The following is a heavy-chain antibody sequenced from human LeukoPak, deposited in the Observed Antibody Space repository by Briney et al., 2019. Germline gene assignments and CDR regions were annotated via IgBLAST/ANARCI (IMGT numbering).Heavy chain of an antibody. Sequence: GGSLRLSCAASGFTFSSYAMHWVRQAPGKGLEWVSAISGSGGGTYYADSVKGRFTISRDNSKNTLYLQMNSLRAEDTAVYYCAKDPTYYYGSSHFDYWGQGTLVTVSS. CDR1: GFTFSSYA. CDR3: AKDPTYYYGSSHFDY. V-gene: IGHV3-23*01. J-gene: IGHJ4*02. D-gene: IGHD3-10*01. CDR2: ISGSGGGT.